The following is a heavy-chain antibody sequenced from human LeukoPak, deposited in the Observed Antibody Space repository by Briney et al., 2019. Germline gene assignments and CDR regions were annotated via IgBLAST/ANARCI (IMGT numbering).Heavy chain of an antibody. CDR3: ARGIDAVGAIDY. D-gene: IGHD1-26*01. V-gene: IGHV1-69*04. CDR2: IIPILGIA. CDR1: GGTFSSYA. J-gene: IGHJ4*02. Sequence: ASVKVSCKASGGTFSSYAISWVRQAPGQGLEWMGRIIPILGIANYAQKFQGRVTITADKSTSTAYMELSSLRSEDTAVYYCARGIDAVGAIDYWGQGTLVTVSS.